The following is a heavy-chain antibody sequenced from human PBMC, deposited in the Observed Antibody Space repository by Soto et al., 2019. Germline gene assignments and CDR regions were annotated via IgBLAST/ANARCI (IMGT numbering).Heavy chain of an antibody. Sequence: SSPLSLTFTLSGGSISSSDSYWGWILRPPGKGLEWVGTIDYSVGTTYNPSLESRVTISVDTSKNQFSLRLSFVTAADTAVYYCARRTPLYASESSRFDPWGQGVLVTVS. CDR3: ARRTPLYASESSRFDP. J-gene: IGHJ5*02. CDR2: IDYSVGT. CDR1: GGSISSSDSY. D-gene: IGHD3-10*01. V-gene: IGHV4-39*01.